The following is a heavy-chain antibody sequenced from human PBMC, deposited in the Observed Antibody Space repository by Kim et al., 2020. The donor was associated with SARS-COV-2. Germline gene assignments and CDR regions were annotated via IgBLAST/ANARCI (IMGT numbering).Heavy chain of an antibody. J-gene: IGHJ4*01. CDR1: GFTFSNSW. V-gene: IGHV3-74*01. CDR2: INTDGTET. Sequence: GGSLRLSCVASGFTFSNSWFHWVRQAPGKGLVWVSNINTDGTETRYADSVKGRFIFSRDNAKNTVYLEMNSLRAEDTAVYYCVGNRLSAWGHGAQVTVSS. CDR3: VGNRLSA.